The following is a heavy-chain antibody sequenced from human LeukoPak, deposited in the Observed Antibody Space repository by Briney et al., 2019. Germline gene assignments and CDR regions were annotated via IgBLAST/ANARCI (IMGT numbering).Heavy chain of an antibody. CDR3: ARDGFNFADAFDA. J-gene: IGHJ3*01. D-gene: IGHD5-24*01. Sequence: SGGSLRLSCAASGFTFSNYAMSWVRQAPGKGLEWVSYIRSSGTPIYYADSVKGRFTISRDNAKNSLYLQMNNLRAEDTAVYYCARDGFNFADAFDAWGQGTLVTVSS. CDR2: IRSSGTPI. CDR1: GFTFSNYA. V-gene: IGHV3-48*03.